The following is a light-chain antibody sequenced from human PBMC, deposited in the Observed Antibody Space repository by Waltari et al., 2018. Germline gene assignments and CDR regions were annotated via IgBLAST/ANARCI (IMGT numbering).Light chain of an antibody. CDR2: GEN. V-gene: IGLV3-19*01. J-gene: IGLJ2*01. CDR3: YSRDSSGDHLL. CDR1: SLRVYY. Sequence: SSELTQDPAVSVALGQTVRIKCQGDSLRVYYASWYQQKSGQAPVLVIYGENNRPSGTPDRISASSSGNTASLTITGAQAEDEADYYCYSRDSSGDHLLFGGGTKLTVL.